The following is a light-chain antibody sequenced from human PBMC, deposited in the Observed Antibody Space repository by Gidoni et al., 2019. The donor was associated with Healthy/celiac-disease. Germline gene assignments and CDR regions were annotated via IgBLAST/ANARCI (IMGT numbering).Light chain of an antibody. CDR1: NIGSKS. CDR3: QVWDSSSDHWV. CDR2: YDS. V-gene: IGLV3-21*04. J-gene: IGLJ3*02. Sequence: SYVLTQPPSVSVASGQTARITCGGHNIGSKSVHWYQQKPGQAPVLVIYYDSDRPSGIPERFSGSNSGNTATLTISRVEAGDEADYYCQVWDSSSDHWVFGGGTKLTV.